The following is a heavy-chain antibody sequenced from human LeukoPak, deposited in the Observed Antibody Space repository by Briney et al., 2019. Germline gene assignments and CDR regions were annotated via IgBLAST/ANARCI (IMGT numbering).Heavy chain of an antibody. Sequence: GGSLRLSCAASGFTFSSYDMHWVRQATGKGLEWVSAIGTAGDTYYPGSVKGRFTISRENAKNSLYLQMNSLRAEDTAVYYCARTFPGSYYYYGMDVWGQGTTVTVSS. J-gene: IGHJ6*02. CDR3: ARTFPGSYYYYGMDV. V-gene: IGHV3-13*01. CDR1: GFTFSSYD. CDR2: IGTAGDT.